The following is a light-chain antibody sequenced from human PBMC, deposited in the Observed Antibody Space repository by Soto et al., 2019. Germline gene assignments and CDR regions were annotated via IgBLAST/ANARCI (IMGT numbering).Light chain of an antibody. V-gene: IGKV1-9*01. CDR1: QGISSY. Sequence: IRLTQSPSSLSASVGDRVTITCRASQGISSYLAWYQQKPGKAPKLLIDIASTLQSGVPSRFSGSGSGTDFTLTISSLQSEDFGTYYCQQLNSYPLTFGGGTKVEIK. J-gene: IGKJ4*01. CDR2: IAS. CDR3: QQLNSYPLT.